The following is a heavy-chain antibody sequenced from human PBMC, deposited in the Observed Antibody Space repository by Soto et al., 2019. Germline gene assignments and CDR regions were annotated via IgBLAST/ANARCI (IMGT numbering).Heavy chain of an antibody. CDR2: ISGSGDST. CDR3: ARDLSGDAFDI. V-gene: IGHV3-23*01. CDR1: GFTFSSYA. Sequence: GGSLRLSCAASGFTFSSYAMSWVRQAPGKGLEWVSVISGSGDSTYYADSVKGRFTISRDNSKNSLYLQMNSLRAEDTAVYYCARDLSGDAFDIWGQGKMVTVS. J-gene: IGHJ3*02.